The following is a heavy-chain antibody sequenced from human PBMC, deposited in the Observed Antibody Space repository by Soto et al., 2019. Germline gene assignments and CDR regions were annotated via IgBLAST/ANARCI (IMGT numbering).Heavy chain of an antibody. J-gene: IGHJ6*02. CDR2: ISSSSSTI. CDR1: GFTFSSYS. CDR3: ARGETSGSGSQYYYYYGMDV. V-gene: IGHV3-48*02. Sequence: GGSLRLSCAASGFTFSSYSMNWVRQAPGKGLEWVSYISSSSSTIYYADSVKGRFTISRDNAKNSLYLQMNSLRDEDTAVYYCARGETSGSGSQYYYYYGMDVWGQGTTVTVSS. D-gene: IGHD3-10*01.